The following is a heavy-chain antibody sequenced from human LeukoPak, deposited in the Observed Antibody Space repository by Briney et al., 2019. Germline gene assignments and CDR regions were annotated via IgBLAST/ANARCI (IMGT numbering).Heavy chain of an antibody. V-gene: IGHV1-18*01. CDR3: ARGPTKYVWGSYRNFDY. D-gene: IGHD3-16*02. Sequence: ASVRVSCKTSGYTFTDYGITWVRQAPGQGLEWMGWISGYNGDTSYARKLQGRVTMTTDTSTSTAYMQLRSLRSDDTAVYYCARGPTKYVWGSYRNFDYWGQGTLVTVSS. CDR1: GYTFTDYG. CDR2: ISGYNGDT. J-gene: IGHJ4*02.